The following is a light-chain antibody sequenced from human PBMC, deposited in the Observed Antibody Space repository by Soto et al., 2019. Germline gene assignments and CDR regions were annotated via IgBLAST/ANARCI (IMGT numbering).Light chain of an antibody. CDR3: QQYVTSSWA. CDR2: GAS. Sequence: EIVLTQSPGTLSLSPGERATLSCRASQSVSSSFLAWYQQKPGQAPRLLIYGASNRATGIPDRFSGSRSGTDFTLTISRLEPEDFAVYYCQQYVTSSWAFGQGTEVAIE. J-gene: IGKJ1*01. CDR1: QSVSSSF. V-gene: IGKV3-20*01.